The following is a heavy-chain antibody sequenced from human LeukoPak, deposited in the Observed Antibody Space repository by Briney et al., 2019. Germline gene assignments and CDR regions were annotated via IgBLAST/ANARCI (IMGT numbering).Heavy chain of an antibody. CDR2: ISYDGSNE. CDR3: AKEDTGGWYGIDY. Sequence: GGSLRLSCAASGFTSSSYGMHWVRQAPGKGLEWVALISYDGSNEYYPDSVKGRFTISRDDSKSTVYLQMNSLRAEDTAVYYCAKEDTGGWYGIDYWGQGTLVTVSS. D-gene: IGHD6-19*01. CDR1: GFTSSSYG. V-gene: IGHV3-30*18. J-gene: IGHJ4*02.